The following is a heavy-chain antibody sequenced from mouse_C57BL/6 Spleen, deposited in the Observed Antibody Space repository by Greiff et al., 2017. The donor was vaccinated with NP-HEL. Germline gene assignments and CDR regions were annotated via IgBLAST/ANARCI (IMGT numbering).Heavy chain of an antibody. V-gene: IGHV5-4*01. CDR3: ARDSTTVVAHGYFDV. Sequence: EVKVVESGGGLVKPGGSLKLSCAASGFTFSSYAMSWVRQTPEKRLEWVATISAGGSYTYYPDNVKGRSTFSRDNATNTLYLQMSHLKSEDTAMYYGARDSTTVVAHGYFDVWGTGTTVTVSS. CDR2: ISAGGSYT. D-gene: IGHD1-1*01. CDR1: GFTFSSYA. J-gene: IGHJ1*03.